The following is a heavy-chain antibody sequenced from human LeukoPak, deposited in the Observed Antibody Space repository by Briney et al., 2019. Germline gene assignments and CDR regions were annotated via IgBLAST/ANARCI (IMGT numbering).Heavy chain of an antibody. V-gene: IGHV3-33*01. CDR1: GFTFRNYG. CDR2: IWHDGSEK. Sequence: PGRSLRLSCSTSGFTFRNYGMHWVRQAPGKGREGVAVIWHDGSEKYYGDSVKGRFTISRDDSKNTLYLQMYGLRVEDTGVYYCARDDSPTGYIYDYWGQGTLVTVSS. J-gene: IGHJ4*02. CDR3: ARDDSPTGYIYDY. D-gene: IGHD3-9*01.